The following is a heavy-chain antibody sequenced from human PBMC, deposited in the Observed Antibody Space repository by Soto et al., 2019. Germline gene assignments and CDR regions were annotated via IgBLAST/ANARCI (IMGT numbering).Heavy chain of an antibody. CDR3: TRGDSSSWRPHFDY. CDR2: IHHSGST. D-gene: IGHD6-13*01. J-gene: IGHJ4*02. V-gene: IGHV4-59*01. CDR1: GASIRSYY. Sequence: QVQLQESGPELVRPSETLSLTCTVSGASIRSYYWSWIRQPPGKGLEWIGFIHHSGSTNYNPSLKSRLTMSVDTSKNQFSLKLSSVTAADTAVYYCTRGDSSSWRPHFDYWGQGTLVTVSS.